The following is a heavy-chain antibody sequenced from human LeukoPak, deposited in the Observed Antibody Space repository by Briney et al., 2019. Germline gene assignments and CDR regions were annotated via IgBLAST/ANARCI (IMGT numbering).Heavy chain of an antibody. CDR3: AREGYSSSWSRYYYYYYMDV. D-gene: IGHD6-13*01. V-gene: IGHV3-48*01. CDR1: GFTFSSYS. J-gene: IGHJ6*03. Sequence: GGSLRLSCAASGFTFSSYSMNWVRQAPGKGLEWVSYISSSSSTIYYADSVKGRFTISRDNAKNSLYLQMNSLRAEDTAVYYCAREGYSSSWSRYYYYYYMDVWGKGTTVTVSS. CDR2: ISSSSSTI.